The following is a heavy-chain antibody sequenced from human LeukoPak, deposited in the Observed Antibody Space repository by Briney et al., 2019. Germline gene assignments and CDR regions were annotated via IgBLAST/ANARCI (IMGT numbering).Heavy chain of an antibody. CDR1: GGSISSGTYY. CDR3: ARSQWGYPFDI. D-gene: IGHD6-19*01. J-gene: IGHJ3*02. Sequence: SETLSLTCTVSGGSISSGTYYWTWIRQPPGKALEWVGYIHHSGSTYYKPSLKSRITISLDRSKNQFSLKLTSMTAADTAVYYCARSQWGYPFDIWGQGTMVTVSS. CDR2: IHHSGST. V-gene: IGHV4-30-2*01.